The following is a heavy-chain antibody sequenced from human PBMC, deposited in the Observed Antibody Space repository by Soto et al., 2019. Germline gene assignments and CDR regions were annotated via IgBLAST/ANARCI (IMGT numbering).Heavy chain of an antibody. J-gene: IGHJ5*02. V-gene: IGHV4-4*02. CDR3: ARVPSSWGWFDP. CDR2: IFHSGST. D-gene: IGHD3-16*01. CDR1: GGSISSSDW. Sequence: SETQSLTCAVSGGSISSSDWWSWVRQPPGKGLEWIGEIFHSGSTNYNPSLKSRVTISVDKSKNQFSLKLSSVTAADTAMYYCARVPSSWGWFDPWGQGTLVTVSS.